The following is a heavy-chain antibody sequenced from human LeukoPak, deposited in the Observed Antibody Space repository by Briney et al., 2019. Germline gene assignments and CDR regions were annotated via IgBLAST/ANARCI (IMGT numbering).Heavy chain of an antibody. J-gene: IGHJ5*02. CDR3: ARGQVPAARGHNWFDP. Sequence: PSETLSLTCAVYGWSFNDFYWNWLRHPPGKGLEWIGEINARGDTNYNPSLKSRVTISVDTSKNQFSLSLSSMSASDTAVYYCARGQVPAARGHNWFDPWGQGTLVTVSS. CDR2: INARGDT. D-gene: IGHD2-2*01. V-gene: IGHV4-34*01. CDR1: GWSFNDFY.